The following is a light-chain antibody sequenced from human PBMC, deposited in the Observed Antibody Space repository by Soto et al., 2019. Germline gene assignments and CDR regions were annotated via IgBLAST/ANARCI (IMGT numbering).Light chain of an antibody. Sequence: QSVLTQPASVSGSLGQSITISCTGTSSDIGNYNLVSWYQQYPGKAPKLMIYEGGKRPPGISNRFSDSKSANTASLTISGLQPEDEADYYCCSYAGASTWVFGGGTKLTVL. J-gene: IGLJ3*02. CDR1: SSDIGNYNL. CDR3: CSYAGASTWV. CDR2: EGG. V-gene: IGLV2-23*01.